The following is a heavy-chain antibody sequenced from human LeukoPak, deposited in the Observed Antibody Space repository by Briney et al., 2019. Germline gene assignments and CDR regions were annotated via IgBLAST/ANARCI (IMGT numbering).Heavy chain of an antibody. CDR3: ARGRKSGGRHDATDI. Sequence: PSETLSLTCAVPGVSFSGSYWNWIRQPPGKGLEWIGEIDNSGSTNYNPSLKRRVITSADTSKNQFSLRLSSVTAADTAVYYCARGRKSGGRHDATDIWGQGTMVTVSS. J-gene: IGHJ3*02. CDR1: GVSFSGSY. D-gene: IGHD6-19*01. CDR2: IDNSGST. V-gene: IGHV4-34*01.